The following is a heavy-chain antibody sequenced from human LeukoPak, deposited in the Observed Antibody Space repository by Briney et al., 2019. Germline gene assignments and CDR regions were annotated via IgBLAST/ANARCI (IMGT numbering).Heavy chain of an antibody. V-gene: IGHV3-30*04. CDR3: ARVPDGEYVDSYYGMYV. D-gene: IGHD4-17*01. CDR2: ISYDGSNK. CDR1: GFTFSSYA. Sequence: GRSLRLSCAASGFTFSSYAMHWVRQAPGKGLEWVAVISYDGSNKYYADSVKGRFTISRDNSKNTLYLQMNSLRAEDTAVYYCARVPDGEYVDSYYGMYVWGKGTTVTVSS. J-gene: IGHJ6*04.